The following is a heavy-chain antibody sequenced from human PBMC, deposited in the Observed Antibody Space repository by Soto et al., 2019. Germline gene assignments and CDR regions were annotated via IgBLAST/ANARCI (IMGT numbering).Heavy chain of an antibody. Sequence: QVHLVQSGAEVKKPGASVKVSCKASGYTFTSYGITWARQAPGQGLEWMGWISAHNGNTDYAQKLQGRVIVTRDTSTGTAYMELRSLISDDTAVYYCARGRYGDYWGQGALVTVSS. CDR3: ARGRYGDY. CDR2: ISAHNGNT. V-gene: IGHV1-18*01. CDR1: GYTFTSYG. D-gene: IGHD1-1*01. J-gene: IGHJ4*02.